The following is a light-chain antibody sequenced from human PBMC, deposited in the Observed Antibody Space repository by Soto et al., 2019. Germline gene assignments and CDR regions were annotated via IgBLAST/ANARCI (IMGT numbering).Light chain of an antibody. Sequence: DIQMTQSPSTLSASVGDRVTITCRASQNISSWLAWYQQRPGKAPKVLIYKASTLESGVRSRFNGSGSGTVFALTISSLQPDDFATYYCQHYNTYPYTFGQGTKLEIK. J-gene: IGKJ2*01. CDR2: KAS. CDR3: QHYNTYPYT. CDR1: QNISSW. V-gene: IGKV1-5*03.